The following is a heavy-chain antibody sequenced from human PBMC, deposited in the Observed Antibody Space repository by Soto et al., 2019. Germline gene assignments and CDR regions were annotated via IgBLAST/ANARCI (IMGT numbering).Heavy chain of an antibody. D-gene: IGHD3-9*01. CDR3: EAELTSDAFDF. Sequence: EVQLVESGGGLVKPGGSLRLSFVASGFTFNNHALNWVRQAPGKGLEWVSSINGGGSHIYYADSLKGRFTTSRDSARNSVYLQINGLKAADTAVYYCEAELTSDAFDFWGPGTLVTVSS. J-gene: IGHJ3*01. CDR2: INGGGSHI. CDR1: GFTFNNHA. V-gene: IGHV3-21*02.